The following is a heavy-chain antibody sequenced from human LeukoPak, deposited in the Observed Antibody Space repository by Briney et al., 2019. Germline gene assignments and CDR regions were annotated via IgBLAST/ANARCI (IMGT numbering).Heavy chain of an antibody. CDR2: ISGSVVGT. Sequence: PGGSLRLSCAASGFTFSIYAMSWVRQAPGKGLEWVSAISGSVVGTYYAHSVKGRFTISRDNSKNTLYLQMNSLRAEDTAVYYCAKDSALYYDFWSGYLGALYYYYMDVWGKGTTVTVSS. D-gene: IGHD3-3*01. V-gene: IGHV3-23*01. CDR1: GFTFSIYA. J-gene: IGHJ6*03. CDR3: AKDSALYYDFWSGYLGALYYYYMDV.